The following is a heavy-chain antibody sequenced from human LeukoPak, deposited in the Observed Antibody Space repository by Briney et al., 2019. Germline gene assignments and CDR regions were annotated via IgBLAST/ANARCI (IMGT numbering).Heavy chain of an antibody. CDR2: INHSGST. CDR1: GVSFSNYY. V-gene: IGHV4-34*01. CDR3: GRPRLVGVTRGYFAY. D-gene: IGHD1-26*01. Sequence: SSETLCLTCAVYGVSFSNYYRTWIRQPPGQGLEWIGEINHSGSTNYNWSVKSRVTMSIDTYKNQFSMNLTSVTAADTAVYYCGRPRLVGVTRGYFAYWGQGTLVTVSS. J-gene: IGHJ4*02.